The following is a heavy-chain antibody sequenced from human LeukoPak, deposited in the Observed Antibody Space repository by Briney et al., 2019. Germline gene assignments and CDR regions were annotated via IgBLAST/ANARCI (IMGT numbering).Heavy chain of an antibody. CDR2: IGISSNKI. CDR1: GVTLRSYT. Sequence: GGSLRLSCAASGVTLRSYTMNWVRQAPGKGLEWVSSIGISSNKIYYADSVKGRFIISRDNAKNSLYLQMNSLRAEDTAVYYYARESSSSWYGDAFDIWGQGTMVTVSS. D-gene: IGHD6-13*01. V-gene: IGHV3-21*01. CDR3: ARESSSSWYGDAFDI. J-gene: IGHJ3*02.